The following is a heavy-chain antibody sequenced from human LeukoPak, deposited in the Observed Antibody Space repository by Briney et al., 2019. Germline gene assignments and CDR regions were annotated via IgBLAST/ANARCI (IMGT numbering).Heavy chain of an antibody. Sequence: GGSLRLSCAASGFTFSSYAMSWVRQAPGKGLEWVSAISGSGGSTYYADSVKGRFTISRDNSKKTLYLQMNSLRAEDTAVYYCAKSHCTNGVCPNWFDPWGQGTLVTVSS. D-gene: IGHD2-8*01. V-gene: IGHV3-23*01. J-gene: IGHJ5*02. CDR1: GFTFSSYA. CDR3: AKSHCTNGVCPNWFDP. CDR2: ISGSGGST.